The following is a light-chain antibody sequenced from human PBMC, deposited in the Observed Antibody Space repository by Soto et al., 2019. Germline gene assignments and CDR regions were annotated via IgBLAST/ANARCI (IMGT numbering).Light chain of an antibody. CDR2: GAS. V-gene: IGKV3-20*01. J-gene: IGKJ5*01. CDR1: QSVSSNQ. CDR3: QQRFTSPAR. Sequence: ELVLTQSQGPLSLSPGDRAALSCSATQSVSSNQLAWYQQKPAQAPRLLIYGASNRAADIPDRFSGSGSGTDFTLTISSLEPEDFALYYCQQRFTSPARFGQGTRLEIK.